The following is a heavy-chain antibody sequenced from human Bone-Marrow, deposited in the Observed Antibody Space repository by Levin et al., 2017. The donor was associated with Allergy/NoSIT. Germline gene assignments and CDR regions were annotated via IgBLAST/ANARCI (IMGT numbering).Heavy chain of an antibody. J-gene: IGHJ5*02. CDR2: IYYSGST. CDR3: ARAGVVTAIRGYLPLFDP. Sequence: PSETLSLTCTVSGGSISSSSYYWGWIRQPPGKGLEWIGSIYYSGSTYYNPSLKSRVTISVDTSKNQFSLKLSSVTAADTAVYYCARAGVVTAIRGYLPLFDPWGQGTLVTVSS. CDR1: GGSISSSSYY. V-gene: IGHV4-39*07. D-gene: IGHD2-21*02.